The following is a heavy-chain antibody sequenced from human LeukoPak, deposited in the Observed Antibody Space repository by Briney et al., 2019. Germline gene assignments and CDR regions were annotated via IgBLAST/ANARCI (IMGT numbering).Heavy chain of an antibody. CDR3: ARDRDSTSSSFYYMDV. D-gene: IGHD2-2*01. Sequence: GRSLRLSCAASGFSSRNYAMHWIRQAPGKGLEWVAVMSHDGSYTNSADSVKGRFTISRDNSNNTLHLQMSSLKFEDTAVYYCARDRDSTSSSFYYMDVWGKGTTVAVSS. V-gene: IGHV3-30*15. CDR1: GFSSRNYA. J-gene: IGHJ6*03. CDR2: MSHDGSYT.